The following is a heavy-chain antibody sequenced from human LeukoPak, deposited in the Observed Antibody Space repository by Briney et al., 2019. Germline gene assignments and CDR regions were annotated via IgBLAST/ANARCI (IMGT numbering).Heavy chain of an antibody. CDR3: ASLGQGDY. J-gene: IGHJ4*02. CDR1: GYSISSGYY. Sequence: SETLSLTCAVSGYSISSGYYWGWIRQPPGKGLEWIGSIYHSGSTYYNPSLRSRVTISVDTSKNQFSLKLSSVTAADTAVYYCASLGQGDYWGLGTLVTVSS. V-gene: IGHV4-38-2*01. D-gene: IGHD7-27*01. CDR2: IYHSGST.